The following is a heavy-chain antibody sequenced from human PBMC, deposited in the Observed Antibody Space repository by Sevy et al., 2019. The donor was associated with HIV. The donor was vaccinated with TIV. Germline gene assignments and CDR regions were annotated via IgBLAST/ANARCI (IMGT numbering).Heavy chain of an antibody. CDR1: GYTFTGYY. D-gene: IGHD2-15*01. V-gene: IGHV1-2*02. CDR3: ARDGYCSGGSCYGDFDY. CDR2: INPNSGGT. Sequence: ASVKVSCKASGYTFTGYYMHWVRQAPGQGLEWMGWINPNSGGTSYAQKFQGRVTMTRDTSISTAYMELSRLRSDDTAVYYCARDGYCSGGSCYGDFDYWGQGTLVTVSS. J-gene: IGHJ4*02.